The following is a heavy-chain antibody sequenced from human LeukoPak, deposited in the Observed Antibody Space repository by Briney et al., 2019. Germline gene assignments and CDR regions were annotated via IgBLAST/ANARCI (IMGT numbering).Heavy chain of an antibody. V-gene: IGHV4-59*12. Sequence: SETLSLTCTVSGGSISSYYWSWIRQPPGKGLEWIGSIYYSGSTYYNPSLKSRVTISVDTSKNQFSLKLSSVTAADTAVYYCASYLGATTNYAFDIWGQGTMVTVSS. J-gene: IGHJ3*02. CDR1: GGSISSYY. CDR2: IYYSGST. D-gene: IGHD1-26*01. CDR3: ASYLGATTNYAFDI.